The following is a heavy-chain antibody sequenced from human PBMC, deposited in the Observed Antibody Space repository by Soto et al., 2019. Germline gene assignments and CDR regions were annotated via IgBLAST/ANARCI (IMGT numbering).Heavy chain of an antibody. CDR2: ISDGGRT. CDR3: SRDHTSGGYDF. V-gene: IGHV3-53*02. CDR1: GFSVNSIY. D-gene: IGHD5-12*01. J-gene: IGHJ4*02. Sequence: DGQVVETGGGLSRPGGSLRISCAASGFSVNSIYMSWVRQAPGKGLEWVSTISDGGRTYYSDSVKGRFTVSRDSSKNTLSLHMSSLRVEDTAVYYCSRDHTSGGYDFRGPGTLVTVSS.